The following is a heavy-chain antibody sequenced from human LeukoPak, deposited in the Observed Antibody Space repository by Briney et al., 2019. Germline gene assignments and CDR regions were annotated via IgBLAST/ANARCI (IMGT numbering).Heavy chain of an antibody. CDR2: IYTSGST. J-gene: IGHJ6*03. CDR3: ARDGIAVAGSYYYMDV. V-gene: IGHV4-59*10. CDR1: SESFSGYY. D-gene: IGHD6-19*01. Sequence: SETLSLTCAIYSESFSGYYWSWIRQPAGKGLEWIGRIYTSGSTNYNPSLKSRVTMSVDTSKNQFSLKLSSVTAADTAVYYCARDGIAVAGSYYYMDVWGKGTTVTISS.